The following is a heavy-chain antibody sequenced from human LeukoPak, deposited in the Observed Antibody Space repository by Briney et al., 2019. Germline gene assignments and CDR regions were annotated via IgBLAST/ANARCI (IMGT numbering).Heavy chain of an antibody. CDR2: TYYRSKWYN. D-gene: IGHD6-13*01. V-gene: IGHV6-1*01. J-gene: IGHJ6*02. CDR3: ARDTFGSSWYNYYYYGMDV. Sequence: SQTLSLTCAISGDSVSSNSAAWNWIRQSPSRGLEWLGRTYYRSKWYNDYAVSVKSRITINPDTSKNQFSLQLNSVTPEDTAVYYCARDTFGSSWYNYYYYGMDVWGQGTTVTVSS. CDR1: GDSVSSNSAA.